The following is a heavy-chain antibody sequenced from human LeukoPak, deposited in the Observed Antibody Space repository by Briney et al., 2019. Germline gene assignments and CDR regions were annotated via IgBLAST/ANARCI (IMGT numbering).Heavy chain of an antibody. Sequence: SETLSLTCTVSGDSISNGDYYWSWIRQHPEKGLECIRHIYYSGATYYNPSLKSRLTISVDTPKSQFSLKLSSMTAADTAMYYCARLSRSSGGYPYVFDIWGQGIMVTVSS. CDR1: GDSISNGDYY. J-gene: IGHJ3*02. CDR2: IYYSGAT. V-gene: IGHV4-30-4*08. D-gene: IGHD2-15*01. CDR3: ARLSRSSGGYPYVFDI.